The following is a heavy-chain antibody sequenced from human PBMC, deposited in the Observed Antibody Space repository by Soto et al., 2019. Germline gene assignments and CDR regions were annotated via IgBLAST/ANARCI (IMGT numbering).Heavy chain of an antibody. V-gene: IGHV1-69*13. CDR2: IIPIFGTA. J-gene: IGHJ6*02. D-gene: IGHD2-2*01. CDR1: GGTFSSYA. Sequence: SVKVSCKASGGTFSSYAISWVRQAPGQGLEWMGGIIPIFGTANYAQKFQGRVTITADESTSTAYMELSSLRSEDTAVYYCATYCSSTSCCFEPRDYYYYGMDVWGQGTTVTVCS. CDR3: ATYCSSTSCCFEPRDYYYYGMDV.